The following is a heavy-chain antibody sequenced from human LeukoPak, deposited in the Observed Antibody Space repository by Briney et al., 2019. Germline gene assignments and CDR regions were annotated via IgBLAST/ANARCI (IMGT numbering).Heavy chain of an antibody. CDR3: RRFYSNFGDY. Sequence: ASVKVSCKASNYSFTNYGICWVRQAPGQGLEWMGWVSAYNGKTSYAEQFRGRVTMTADTSTATGYMELTGLTSDDTAVYYCRRFYSNFGDYWGQGTRVAVSS. CDR2: VSAYNGKT. D-gene: IGHD4-11*01. CDR1: NYSFTNYG. J-gene: IGHJ4*02. V-gene: IGHV1-18*01.